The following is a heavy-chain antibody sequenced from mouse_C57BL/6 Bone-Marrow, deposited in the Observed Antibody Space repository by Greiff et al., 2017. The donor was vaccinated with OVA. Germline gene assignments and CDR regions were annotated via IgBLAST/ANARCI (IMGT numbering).Heavy chain of an antibody. V-gene: IGHV6-3*01. CDR2: IRLKSDNYAT. CDR1: GFTFSNYW. Sequence: DVMLVESGGGLVQPGGSMKLSCVASGFTFSNYWMNWVRQSPEKGLEWVAQIRLKSDNYATHYAESVKGRFTISRDDSKSSVYLQMNNLRAEDTGIYYCTTGGENYFDYWGQGTTLTVSS. J-gene: IGHJ2*01. D-gene: IGHD2-13*01. CDR3: TTGGENYFDY.